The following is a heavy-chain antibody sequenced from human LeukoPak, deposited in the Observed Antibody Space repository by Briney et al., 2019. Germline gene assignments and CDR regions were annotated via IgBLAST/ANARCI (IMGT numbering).Heavy chain of an antibody. CDR3: ARAYYDFWSGYPYYFDY. D-gene: IGHD3-3*01. V-gene: IGHV4-59*01. J-gene: IGHJ4*02. CDR2: IYSSGGT. CDR1: GGSINGYY. Sequence: PSETLSLTCTVSGGSINGYYWSWIRQPPGKGLEFIGYIYSSGGTKYSPSLMGRVTISIDRSKQQFSLRVSSVTAADTAVYYCARAYYDFWSGYPYYFDYWGQGTLVTVSS.